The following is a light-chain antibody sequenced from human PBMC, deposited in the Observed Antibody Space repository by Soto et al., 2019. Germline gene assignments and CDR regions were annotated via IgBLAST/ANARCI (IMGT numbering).Light chain of an antibody. CDR1: QSVPKNY. Sequence: EIVLTQSPGTLSLSPGEGATLSCRASQSVPKNYLGWYKQKTGQAPRLLIYDVSNSATDVPDRFSGSGSETDFTLTISGLEPEEFAVYYCQQYANAPLTFGGGTKLEIK. J-gene: IGKJ4*01. CDR2: DVS. V-gene: IGKV3-20*01. CDR3: QQYANAPLT.